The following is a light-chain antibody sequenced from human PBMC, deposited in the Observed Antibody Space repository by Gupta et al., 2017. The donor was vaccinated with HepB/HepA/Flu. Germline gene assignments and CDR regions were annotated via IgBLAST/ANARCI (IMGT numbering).Light chain of an antibody. Sequence: QLVLTQSPSASASLGASVKLTCTLSSGHSRYSIAWHQQQPEKGPRYLMKLNSDGSHTKGDGIPDRFSGSSSVAERYLTISSLQSEDEADYYCQTWGAGIRVFGGGTKLTVL. CDR2: LNSDGSH. V-gene: IGLV4-69*01. CDR3: QTWGAGIRV. CDR1: SGHSRYS. J-gene: IGLJ3*02.